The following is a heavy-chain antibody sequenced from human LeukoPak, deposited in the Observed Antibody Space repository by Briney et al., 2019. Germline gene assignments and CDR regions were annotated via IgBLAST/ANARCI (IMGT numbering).Heavy chain of an antibody. CDR1: GGSISSYY. Sequence: SETLSLTCTVSGGSISSYYWSWIRQPPGKGLEWIGDIYYSGSTNYNPSLKSRVTISVDTSKNQFSLRLSSVTAADTAVYYCARVESGYGDYLHTALAEYFQHWGQGTLVTVSS. CDR3: ARVESGYGDYLHTALAEYFQH. D-gene: IGHD4-17*01. V-gene: IGHV4-59*01. J-gene: IGHJ1*01. CDR2: IYYSGST.